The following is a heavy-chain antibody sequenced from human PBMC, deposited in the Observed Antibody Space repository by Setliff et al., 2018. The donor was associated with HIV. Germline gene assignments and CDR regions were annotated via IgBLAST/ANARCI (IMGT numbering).Heavy chain of an antibody. CDR2: VHYSGNT. J-gene: IGHJ6*03. CDR1: GGSISTVTYY. Sequence: PSETLSLTCTLFGGSISTVTYYWAWIRQPPGRGLEWIGNVHYSGNTYYTSSLQSRVIISADTSKSQFYLRLSSVTAAYTGVYYCARVWGYSSSSRDFYYHNMEVWGKGTTVTVSS. D-gene: IGHD6-6*01. V-gene: IGHV4-39*02. CDR3: ARVWGYSSSSRDFYYHNMEV.